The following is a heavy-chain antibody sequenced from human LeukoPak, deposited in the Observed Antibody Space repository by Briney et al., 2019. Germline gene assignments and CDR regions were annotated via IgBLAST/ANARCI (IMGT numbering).Heavy chain of an antibody. J-gene: IGHJ6*03. CDR1: GGSFSGYY. CDR2: INHSGST. V-gene: IGHV4-34*01. D-gene: IGHD5-18*01. Sequence: PSETLSLTCAVYGGSFSGYYWSWIRQPPGKGLEWIGEINHSGSTNYSPSLKSRVTISVDTSKNQFSLKLSSVTAADTAVYYCARGVRIQLWLYYYYMDVWGKGTTVTVSS. CDR3: ARGVRIQLWLYYYYMDV.